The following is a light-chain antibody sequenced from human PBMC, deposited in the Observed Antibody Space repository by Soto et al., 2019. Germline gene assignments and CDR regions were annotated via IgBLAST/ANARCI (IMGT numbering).Light chain of an antibody. CDR3: QHYNNGPPWT. CDR2: GAS. Sequence: EVVMTQSPATLSVSPGERATLSCRASQRISSNLAWYQQRRGQAPRLLIYGASTRAPGIPARFSGSGSETECTLTISSLQSEDFAVYYCQHYNNGPPWTFGQGTKVEIK. CDR1: QRISSN. J-gene: IGKJ1*01. V-gene: IGKV3-15*01.